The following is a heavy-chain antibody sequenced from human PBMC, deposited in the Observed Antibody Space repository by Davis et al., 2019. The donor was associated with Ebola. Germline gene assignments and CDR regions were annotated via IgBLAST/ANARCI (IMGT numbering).Heavy chain of an antibody. Sequence: GESLKISCAASGFTLSSYWMSWVRQAPGKGLEWVANINEDGSEKHYVDSVKGRFTISRDNAENSLDLQMNSLGAEDTAVYYCARDAYCSGGSCYIYWGQGTLVTVSS. D-gene: IGHD2-15*01. CDR2: INEDGSEK. CDR1: GFTLSSYW. J-gene: IGHJ4*02. CDR3: ARDAYCSGGSCYIY. V-gene: IGHV3-7*01.